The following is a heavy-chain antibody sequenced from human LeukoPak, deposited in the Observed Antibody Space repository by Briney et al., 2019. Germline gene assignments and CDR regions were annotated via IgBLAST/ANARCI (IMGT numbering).Heavy chain of an antibody. Sequence: GGSLRLSCAASGFTFSSYWMSWVRQAPGKGLEWVAVIWYDGSNKYYADSVKGRFTISRDNSKNTLYLQMNSLRAEDTAVYYCARARLRYFDWYDYGMDVWGQGTTVTVSS. J-gene: IGHJ6*02. CDR1: GFTFSSYW. D-gene: IGHD3-9*01. CDR3: ARARLRYFDWYDYGMDV. CDR2: IWYDGSNK. V-gene: IGHV3-33*08.